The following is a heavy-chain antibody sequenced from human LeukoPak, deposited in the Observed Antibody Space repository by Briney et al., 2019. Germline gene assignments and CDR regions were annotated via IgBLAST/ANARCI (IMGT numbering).Heavy chain of an antibody. CDR2: IKEDGSEI. CDR1: AFTFSNYW. CDR3: ARDRGYSTFDY. V-gene: IGHV3-7*01. Sequence: GGSLRLSCAASAFTFSNYWMSWVRQAPGKGLEWVANIKEDGSEINYVDSVKGRFTISRGNAKNSLYLQMNSLRVDDTAVYYCARDRGYSTFDYWGQGTLVTVSS. D-gene: IGHD4-23*01. J-gene: IGHJ4*02.